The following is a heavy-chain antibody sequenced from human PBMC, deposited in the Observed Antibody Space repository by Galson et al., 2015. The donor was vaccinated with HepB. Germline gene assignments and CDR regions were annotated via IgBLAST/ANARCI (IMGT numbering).Heavy chain of an antibody. CDR2: INHSGST. V-gene: IGHV4-34*01. Sequence: SETLSLTCAVYGGSFSGYYWSWIRQPPGKGLEWIGEINHSGSTNYNPSLKSRVTISVDTSKNQFSLKLSSVTAADTAVYYCASQRMGSGSHLRPQNDYWGQGTLVTVSS. CDR1: GGSFSGYY. J-gene: IGHJ4*02. D-gene: IGHD3-10*01. CDR3: ASQRMGSGSHLRPQNDY.